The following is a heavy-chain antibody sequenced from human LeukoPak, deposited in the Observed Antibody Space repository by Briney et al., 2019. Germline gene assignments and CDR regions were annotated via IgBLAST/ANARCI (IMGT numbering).Heavy chain of an antibody. D-gene: IGHD1-26*01. J-gene: IGHJ4*02. CDR3: ARGSPGSGSYWNSDY. V-gene: IGHV4-4*02. CDR1: GGSISSSNW. Sequence: SETLSLTCAVSGGSISSSNWWSWVRQPPGKGLEWIGEIYHSGSTNYNPSLKSRVTISVDTSKNQFSLKLSSVTAADTAVYYCARGSPGSGSYWNSDYWGQGTLVTVSS. CDR2: IYHSGST.